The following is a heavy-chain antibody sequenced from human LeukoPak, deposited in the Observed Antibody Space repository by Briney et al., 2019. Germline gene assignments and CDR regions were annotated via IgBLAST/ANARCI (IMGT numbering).Heavy chain of an antibody. CDR2: IKSKTDGGTT. J-gene: IGHJ4*02. Sequence: PGGSLRLSCAASGFTFSNAWMSWVRQAPGKGLEWVGRIKSKTDGGTTNYAAPVKGRFTISRDDSKNTLYLQMNSLKTEDTAVYYCTTGITMVRGVIHLIDYWGQGTLVTVSS. D-gene: IGHD3-10*01. CDR1: GFTFSNAW. CDR3: TTGITMVRGVIHLIDY. V-gene: IGHV3-15*01.